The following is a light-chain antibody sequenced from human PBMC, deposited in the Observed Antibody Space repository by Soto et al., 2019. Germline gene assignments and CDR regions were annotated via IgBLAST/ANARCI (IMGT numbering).Light chain of an antibody. V-gene: IGKV3-15*01. CDR2: GAS. Sequence: EIVMTQSPATLSVSPGERATLSCRASQSISSNLAWYQQKPGQAPRLLIYGASTSATGIPARCSGSGSGTEFSITIISMQSEDVVVYYCQHYNNWPPWTFGQGTKVEIK. CDR3: QHYNNWPPWT. J-gene: IGKJ1*01. CDR1: QSISSN.